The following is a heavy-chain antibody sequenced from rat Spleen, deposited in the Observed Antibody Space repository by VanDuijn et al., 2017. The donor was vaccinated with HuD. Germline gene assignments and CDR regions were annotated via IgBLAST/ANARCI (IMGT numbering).Heavy chain of an antibody. V-gene: IGHV5-25*01. CDR2: ISPSGGNT. Sequence: EVQLVESDGGLVQPGRSLKLSCAASGFTFSNYYMAWVRQAPTKGLEWVASISPSGGNTYYRDSVKGRFTISRDNAKSTLYLQMDSLRSEDTATYYCTRDVAAYWGQGTLVTVSS. CDR1: GFTFSNYY. J-gene: IGHJ3*01. D-gene: IGHD1-12*01. CDR3: TRDVAAY.